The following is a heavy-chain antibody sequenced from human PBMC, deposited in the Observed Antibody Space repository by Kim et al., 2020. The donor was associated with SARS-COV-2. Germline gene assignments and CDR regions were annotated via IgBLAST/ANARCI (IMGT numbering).Heavy chain of an antibody. V-gene: IGHV4-34*01. CDR2: INHSGST. Sequence: SETLSLTCAVYGGSFSGYYWSWIRQPPGKGLEWIGEINHSGSTNYNPSLKSRVTISVDTSKNQFSLKLSSVTAADTAVYYCARADTAMVWAYWGQGTLVTVSS. J-gene: IGHJ4*02. CDR1: GGSFSGYY. CDR3: ARADTAMVWAY. D-gene: IGHD5-18*01.